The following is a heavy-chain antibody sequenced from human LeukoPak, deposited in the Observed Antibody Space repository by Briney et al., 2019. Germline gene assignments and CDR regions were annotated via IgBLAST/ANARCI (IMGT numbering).Heavy chain of an antibody. D-gene: IGHD5-12*01. CDR1: GGSISNYY. V-gene: IGHV4-59*08. CDR3: ARHGSGYDLFFDY. CDR2: IYYSGST. J-gene: IGHJ4*02. Sequence: PSETLSLTCTVSGGSISNYYWSWIRQPPGKGLEWIGYIYYSGSTNYNPSLKSRVTLSVDTSKNQFSLKVRSVTAADTAVYFCARHGSGYDLFFDYWGQGTLVTVS.